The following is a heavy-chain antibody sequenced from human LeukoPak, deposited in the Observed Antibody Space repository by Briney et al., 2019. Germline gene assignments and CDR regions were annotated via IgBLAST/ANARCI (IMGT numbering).Heavy chain of an antibody. Sequence: PGGSLRLSCAASGFTFSSFWMSWVRQAPGKGLEWVANIKQDGSEKYYVDSVKGRFTISRDNAKKSVSLQMNSLRAEDTAVYYCAWDGGGWTFFDYWGQGTPVTVSS. CDR3: AWDGGGWTFFDY. J-gene: IGHJ4*02. CDR2: IKQDGSEK. CDR1: GFTFSSFW. V-gene: IGHV3-7*04. D-gene: IGHD6-19*01.